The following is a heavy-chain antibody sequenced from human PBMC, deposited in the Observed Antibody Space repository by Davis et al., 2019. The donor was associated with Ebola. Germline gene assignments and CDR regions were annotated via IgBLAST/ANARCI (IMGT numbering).Heavy chain of an antibody. J-gene: IGHJ6*04. V-gene: IGHV3-30*18. CDR2: ISYDGSNK. CDR1: GFTFSSYG. Sequence: GESLKISCAASGFTFSSYGMHWVRQAPGKGLEWVAVISYDGSNKYYADSVKGRFTISRDNSKNTLYLQMNSLRAEDTAVYYCAKGDYRDPYYYYGMDVWGKGTTVTVSS. D-gene: IGHD3-16*01. CDR3: AKGDYRDPYYYYGMDV.